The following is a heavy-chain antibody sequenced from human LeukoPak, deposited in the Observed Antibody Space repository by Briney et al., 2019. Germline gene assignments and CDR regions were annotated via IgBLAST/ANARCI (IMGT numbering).Heavy chain of an antibody. CDR3: AKEYTGTFSPFPSYFDN. J-gene: IGHJ4*02. D-gene: IGHD1-26*01. V-gene: IGHV3-23*01. CDR1: GFTFSSYA. Sequence: GGSLRLSCAAPGFTFSSYAMSWVRQAPGKGLEWVSAISGSGGSTYYADSVKGRFTISRDNSKNTLYLQMNSLRAEDTAVYYCAKEYTGTFSPFPSYFDNWGQGTLVTVSS. CDR2: ISGSGGST.